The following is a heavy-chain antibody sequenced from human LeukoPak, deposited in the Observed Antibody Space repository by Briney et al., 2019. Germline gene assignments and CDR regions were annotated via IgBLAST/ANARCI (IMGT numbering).Heavy chain of an antibody. J-gene: IGHJ4*02. CDR3: ARLRVIDSSGFYYVDY. CDR2: MYHSGST. D-gene: IGHD3-22*01. CDR1: GYSISSGSY. Sequence: LETLSLTCAVSGYSISSGSYWGWIRQPPGKGLEWIGNMYHSGSTYSNPSLKSRVTISVDTSKNQFSLRLRSVTAADTAVYYCARLRVIDSSGFYYVDYWGQGTLVTVSS. V-gene: IGHV4-38-2*01.